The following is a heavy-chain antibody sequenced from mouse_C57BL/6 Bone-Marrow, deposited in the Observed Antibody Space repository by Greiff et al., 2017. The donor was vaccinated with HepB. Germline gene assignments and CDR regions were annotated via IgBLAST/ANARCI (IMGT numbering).Heavy chain of an antibody. CDR3: TRCYDGYYHFAY. V-gene: IGHV1-5*01. D-gene: IGHD2-3*01. Sequence: EVQLQQSGTVLARPGASVKMSCKTSGYTFTSYWMHWVKQRPGQGLEWIGAIYPGNSDTSYNQKFKGKAKLTAVTSASTAYMELSSLTNEDSAVYYCTRCYDGYYHFAYWGQGTLVTVSA. CDR2: IYPGNSDT. CDR1: GYTFTSYW. J-gene: IGHJ3*01.